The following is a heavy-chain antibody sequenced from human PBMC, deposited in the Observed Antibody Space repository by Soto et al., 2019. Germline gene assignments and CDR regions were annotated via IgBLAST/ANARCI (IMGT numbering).Heavy chain of an antibody. J-gene: IGHJ4*02. CDR1: GYTFSNYG. CDR3: ARDERGYCTGGSCYGYFDY. CDR2: SSGYNGNT. Sequence: QVQLVQSGAEVKKPGASVKVSCKASGYTFSNYGVSWVRQAPGQGLEWMGWSSGYNGNTKYAQKVQGRLTMTTDTSTSTAYMELRSLRSDDTAVYYCARDERGYCTGGSCYGYFDYWGQGTLVTVSS. D-gene: IGHD2-15*01. V-gene: IGHV1-18*04.